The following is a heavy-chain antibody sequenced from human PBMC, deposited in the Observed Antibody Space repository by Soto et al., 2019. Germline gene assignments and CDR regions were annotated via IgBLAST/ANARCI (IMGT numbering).Heavy chain of an antibody. CDR1: GFTFSSYA. Sequence: SGGSLRLSCAASGFTFSSYAMNWVRQAPGKGLEWVSAISSSGYTTYYADSVKGRFTISRDNSKNTLYLQVNSLRVEDTAVFYCAKDRSGWSSFDYWGQGTLVTVSS. CDR3: AKDRSGWSSFDY. CDR2: ISSSGYTT. D-gene: IGHD6-19*01. J-gene: IGHJ4*02. V-gene: IGHV3-23*01.